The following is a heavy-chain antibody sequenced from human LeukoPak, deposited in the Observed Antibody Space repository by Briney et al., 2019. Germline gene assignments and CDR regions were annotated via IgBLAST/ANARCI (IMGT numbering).Heavy chain of an antibody. Sequence: GGSLRLSCAGSGFTFGGYGMHWFRQTPGKGLEWVAVIAYDGSRAFYADSVKGRFTISRDNSKNTMSVQMGDLRAEDTAAYYCTRYNNDHFDYWGQGTLVTVSS. V-gene: IGHV3-33*01. J-gene: IGHJ4*02. CDR3: TRYNNDHFDY. CDR1: GFTFGGYG. CDR2: IAYDGSRA. D-gene: IGHD1-14*01.